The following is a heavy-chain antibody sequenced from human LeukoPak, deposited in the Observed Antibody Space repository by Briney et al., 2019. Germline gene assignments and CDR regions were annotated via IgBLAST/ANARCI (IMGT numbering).Heavy chain of an antibody. D-gene: IGHD3-3*01. CDR1: GGSISSYY. CDR2: IYYSGST. CDR3: ARTEYYDFWSGYYPGGFDY. J-gene: IGHJ4*02. Sequence: SETLSLTCTVSGGSISSYYWSWIRQPPGKGLEWIGYIYYSGSTNYNPSLKSRVTISVDTSKNQFSLKLSSVTAADAAVYYCARTEYYDFWSGYYPGGFDYWGQGTPVTVSS. V-gene: IGHV4-59*01.